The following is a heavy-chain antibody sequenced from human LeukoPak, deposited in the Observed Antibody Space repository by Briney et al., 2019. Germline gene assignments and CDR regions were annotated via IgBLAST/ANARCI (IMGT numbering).Heavy chain of an antibody. J-gene: IGHJ4*02. D-gene: IGHD3-10*01. CDR1: GGSISSYH. CDR3: ARDRLDRGVIIPFDS. CDR2: IYISGNT. Sequence: PSETLSLTCTVSGGSISSYHWSWIRKPAGKGLEWIGRIYISGNTNFNPSLKSRLTMSVDTSKNQVSLKMRSVTAADTAVYYCARDRLDRGVIIPFDSWGQGTLVTVSS. V-gene: IGHV4-4*07.